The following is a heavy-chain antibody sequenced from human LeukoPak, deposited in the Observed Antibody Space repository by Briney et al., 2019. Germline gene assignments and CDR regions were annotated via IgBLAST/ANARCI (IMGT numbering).Heavy chain of an antibody. Sequence: PGGSLRLSCAASGFTFSSYGMHWVRQAPGKGLEWVAVICYDGSNKYYADSVKGRCTISKDNSKNTLYLQMNSLRAEDRAVYYCASITYDYWGQGTLVTVSS. CDR3: ASITYDY. CDR2: ICYDGSNK. V-gene: IGHV3-33*01. CDR1: GFTFSSYG. J-gene: IGHJ4*02. D-gene: IGHD3-10*01.